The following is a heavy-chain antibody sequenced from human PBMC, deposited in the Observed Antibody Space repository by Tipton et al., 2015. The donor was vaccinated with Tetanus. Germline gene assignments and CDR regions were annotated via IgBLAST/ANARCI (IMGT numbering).Heavy chain of an antibody. J-gene: IGHJ4*02. CDR1: GYRFSSYW. CDR2: IYPGDSDT. CDR3: AKGDPGNFDS. Sequence: QSGPEVKEAGESLRISCKASGYRFSSYWIAWVRQMPGKGLEWVGLIYPGDSDTKISPSFRGQVTFSVDRSITTAYLQWSSLKASDTAIYYCAKGDPGNFDSWGQGILVTVSS. V-gene: IGHV5-51*01. D-gene: IGHD3-9*01.